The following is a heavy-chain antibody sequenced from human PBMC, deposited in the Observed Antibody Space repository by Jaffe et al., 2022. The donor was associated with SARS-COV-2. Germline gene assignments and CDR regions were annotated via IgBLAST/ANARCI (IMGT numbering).Heavy chain of an antibody. CDR1: GYTFTSYD. CDR2: MNPNSGNT. CDR3: ARLDIGDCSSTRCLNWFDP. V-gene: IGHV1-8*01. J-gene: IGHJ5*02. D-gene: IGHD2-2*01. Sequence: QVQLVQSGAEVKKPGASVKVSCKASGYTFTSYDINWVRQATGQGLEWMGRMNPNSGNTDYAQKFQGRVTMTRNTSIRTAYMELSSLRSDDTAVYYCARLDIGDCSSTRCLNWFDPWGQGTLVTVSS.